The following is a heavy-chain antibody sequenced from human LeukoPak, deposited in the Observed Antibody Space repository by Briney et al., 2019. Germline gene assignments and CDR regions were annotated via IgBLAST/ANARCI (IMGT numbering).Heavy chain of an antibody. CDR1: GGSISSSSYY. V-gene: IGHV4-39*01. J-gene: IGHJ4*02. Sequence: SETLSLTCTVSGGSISSSSYYWGWIRQPPGKGLGWIGSIYYSGSTYYNPSLKSRVTISVDTSKNQFSLKLSSVTAADTAVYYCARHGGSGTFDYWGQGTLVTVSS. D-gene: IGHD2-15*01. CDR3: ARHGGSGTFDY. CDR2: IYYSGST.